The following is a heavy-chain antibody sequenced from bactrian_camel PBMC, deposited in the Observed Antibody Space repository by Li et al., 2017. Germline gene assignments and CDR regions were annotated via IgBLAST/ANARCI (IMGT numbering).Heavy chain of an antibody. CDR3: AAFCSGGYWSFKY. D-gene: IGHD2*01. J-gene: IGHJ4*01. Sequence: VQLVESGGGSVQAGGSLRLSCQSSRYLANTNFMVWFRQSPGKEREAVAYIEIDRTTTYEDSVKGRFTISRDNAKNTVYLQMNSLKPEDTAMYYCAAFCSGGYWSFKYWGQGTQVTVS. CDR2: IEIDRTT. CDR1: RYLANTNF. V-gene: IGHV3S53*01.